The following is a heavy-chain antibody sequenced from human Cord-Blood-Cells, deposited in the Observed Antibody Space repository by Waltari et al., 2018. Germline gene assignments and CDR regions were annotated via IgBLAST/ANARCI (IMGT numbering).Heavy chain of an antibody. J-gene: IGHJ6*02. D-gene: IGHD3-10*01. CDR1: GGPFSRYA. CDR3: ARMAVRGVIIKYYYYGMDV. CDR2: IIPIFGTA. V-gene: IGHV1-69*01. Sequence: QVQLVQSGAEVKKPGSSVKVSCKASGGPFSRYAISWVRQAPGQGLEWMGGIIPIFGTANYAQKFQGRVTITADESTSTAYMELSSLRSEDTAVYYCARMAVRGVIIKYYYYGMDVWGQGTTVTVSS.